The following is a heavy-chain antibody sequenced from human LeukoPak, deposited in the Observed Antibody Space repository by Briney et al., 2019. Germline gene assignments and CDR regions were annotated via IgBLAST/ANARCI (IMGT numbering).Heavy chain of an antibody. D-gene: IGHD6-19*01. CDR3: ARASGWYLYFDY. CDR2: IYSGGST. J-gene: IGHJ4*02. V-gene: IGHV3-53*01. CDR1: GFTVSSNY. Sequence: GGSLRLSCAASGFTVSSNYMSWVRQAPGKGPEWVSVIYSGGSTYYADSVKGRFTISRDNSKNTLYLQMNSLRAEDTAVYYCARASGWYLYFDYWGQGTLVTVSS.